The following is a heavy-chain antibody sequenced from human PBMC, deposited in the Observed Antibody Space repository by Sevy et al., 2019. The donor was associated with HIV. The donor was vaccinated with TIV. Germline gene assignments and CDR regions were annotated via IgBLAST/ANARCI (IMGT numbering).Heavy chain of an antibody. V-gene: IGHV3-21*01. CDR1: GFTFSSYS. J-gene: IGHJ4*02. CDR3: ARDEGYDSSAYYYDRYFDY. CDR2: ISSSSSYI. D-gene: IGHD3-22*01. Sequence: GGSLRLSCAASGFTFSSYSMNWVRQAPGKGLEWVSSISSSSSYIYYADSVKGRFTISRDNAKNSLYLQMNSLRAEDTAVYYCARDEGYDSSAYYYDRYFDYWGQGTLVTISS.